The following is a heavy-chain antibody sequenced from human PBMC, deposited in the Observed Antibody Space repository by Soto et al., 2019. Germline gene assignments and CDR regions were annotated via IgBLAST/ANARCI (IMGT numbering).Heavy chain of an antibody. CDR3: AKYSGDFPVYNGLNV. Sequence: VQLQESGPGLAKPSETLSLTCTVSGSSISRGYFWGWIRQPPGKGLEWLSLISGGGDLAYYAESVKGRFTSSRDNSKNTLYLQMTFLRVDDTAVYYCAKYSGDFPVYNGLNVW. V-gene: IGHV3-23*01. CDR2: ISGGGDLA. D-gene: IGHD1-26*01. J-gene: IGHJ6*01. CDR1: GSSISRGYF.